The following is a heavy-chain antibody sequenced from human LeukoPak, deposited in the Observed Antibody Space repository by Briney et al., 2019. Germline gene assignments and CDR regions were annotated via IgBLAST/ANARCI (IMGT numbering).Heavy chain of an antibody. Sequence: GRSLRLSCAASGFTFSSYAMHWVRQAPGKGLEWVSVISYDGSNKYYADSVKGRFTISRDNSKNTLYLQMNSLRAEDTAVYYCARGLQPVCGGDCPDAFDIWGQGTMVTVSS. D-gene: IGHD2-21*01. J-gene: IGHJ3*02. CDR1: GFTFSSYA. CDR2: ISYDGSNK. CDR3: ARGLQPVCGGDCPDAFDI. V-gene: IGHV3-30-3*01.